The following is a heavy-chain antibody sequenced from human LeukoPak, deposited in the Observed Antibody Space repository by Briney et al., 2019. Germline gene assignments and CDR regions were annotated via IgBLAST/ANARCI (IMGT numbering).Heavy chain of an antibody. V-gene: IGHV3-15*07. CDR3: ARDGNGYNNYDAFDI. D-gene: IGHD5-24*01. Sequence: GGSLRLSCAASGLIFKDAWMTWVRQAPGRGLEWVGRIKSKTDGGTTDYAAPVKGRFTISRDDSKNTLYLQMNSLRAEDTAVYYCARDGNGYNNYDAFDIWGQGTMVTVSS. J-gene: IGHJ3*02. CDR1: GLIFKDAW. CDR2: IKSKTDGGTT.